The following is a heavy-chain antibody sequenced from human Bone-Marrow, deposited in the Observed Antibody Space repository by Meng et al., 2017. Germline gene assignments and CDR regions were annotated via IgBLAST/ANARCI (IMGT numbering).Heavy chain of an antibody. V-gene: IGHV3-20*04. CDR3: AGEGYSYGHWFDP. CDR2: INWNGGST. D-gene: IGHD5-18*01. Sequence: ESLKTPCAAPGFTFDDYGMSWVRQAPGKGLEWVAGINWNGGSTVYADSVKGRFTISRDNDKNSLYLQINSLRTEDAALYYCAGEGYSYGHWFDPWGQGTLVTVSS. J-gene: IGHJ5*02. CDR1: GFTFDDYG.